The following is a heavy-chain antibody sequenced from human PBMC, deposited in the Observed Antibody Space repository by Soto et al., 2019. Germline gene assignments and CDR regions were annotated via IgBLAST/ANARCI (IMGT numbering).Heavy chain of an antibody. Sequence: QVQLVQSGAEVKKPGSSVKVSCKASGGTFSSYTISWVRQAPGQGLEWMGRIIPILGIANYAQKFQGRVTMTEDKSTSTAYMELSSLRSEDTAVYYGARSGPATAPYDFDYLGKGTMVTVSS. J-gene: IGHJ4*02. CDR2: IIPILGIA. D-gene: IGHD2-21*02. V-gene: IGHV1-69*02. CDR3: ARSGPATAPYDFDY. CDR1: GGTFSSYT.